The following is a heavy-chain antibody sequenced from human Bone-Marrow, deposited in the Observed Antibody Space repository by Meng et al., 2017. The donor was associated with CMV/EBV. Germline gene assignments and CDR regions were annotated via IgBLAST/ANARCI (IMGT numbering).Heavy chain of an antibody. D-gene: IGHD2-2*01. Sequence: GGSLRLSCAASGFTFSSYSMNWVRQAPGKGLEWVSSISSSSSYIYHADSVKGRFTISRDNAKNSLYLQMNSLRAEDTAVYYCARVVPAAIGGWYWGQGTLVTVSS. V-gene: IGHV3-21*01. CDR1: GFTFSSYS. CDR2: ISSSSSYI. J-gene: IGHJ4*02. CDR3: ARVVPAAIGGWY.